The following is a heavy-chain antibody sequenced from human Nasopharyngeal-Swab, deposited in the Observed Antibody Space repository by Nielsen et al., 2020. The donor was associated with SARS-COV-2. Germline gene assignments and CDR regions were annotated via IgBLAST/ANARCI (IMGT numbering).Heavy chain of an antibody. D-gene: IGHD5-12*01. J-gene: IGHJ6*02. Sequence: WIRQPPGKGLGWVAVISYDGSNKYYADSVKGRFTISRDNSKNTLYLQMNSLRAEDTAVYYCAKGGYSGYDPLGMDVWGQGTTVTVSS. V-gene: IGHV3-30*18. CDR3: AKGGYSGYDPLGMDV. CDR2: ISYDGSNK.